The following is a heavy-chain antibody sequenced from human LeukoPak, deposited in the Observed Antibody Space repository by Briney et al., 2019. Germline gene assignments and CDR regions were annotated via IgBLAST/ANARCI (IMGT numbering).Heavy chain of an antibody. CDR3: AETTVTTKGYYYGMDV. V-gene: IGHV3-23*01. J-gene: IGHJ6*02. D-gene: IGHD4-17*01. Sequence: PGGSLRLSCAASGFTFSSYAVSWVRQAPGKGLEWVSAISGSGGSTYYADSVKGRFTISRDNSKNTLYLQMNSLRAEDTAVYYCAETTVTTKGYYYGMDVWGQGTTVTVSS. CDR1: GFTFSSYA. CDR2: ISGSGGST.